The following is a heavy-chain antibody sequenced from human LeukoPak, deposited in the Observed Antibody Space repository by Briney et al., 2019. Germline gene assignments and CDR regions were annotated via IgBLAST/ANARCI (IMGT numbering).Heavy chain of an antibody. CDR1: GFTVSSNY. CDR3: ARMPGIDYYYYYGMDV. CDR2: IYSGGST. D-gene: IGHD6-13*01. V-gene: IGHV3-53*01. J-gene: IGHJ6*02. Sequence: GGSLRLSCAASGFTVSSNYMSWVRQAPGEGLEWVSVIYSGGSTYYADSVKGRFTISRDNSKNTLYLQMNSLRAEDTAVYYCARMPGIDYYYYYGMDVWGQGTTVTVSS.